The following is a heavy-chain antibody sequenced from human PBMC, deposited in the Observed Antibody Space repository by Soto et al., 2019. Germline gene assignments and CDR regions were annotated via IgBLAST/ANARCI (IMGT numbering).Heavy chain of an antibody. CDR3: TRDEAGYTNRGDFDY. V-gene: IGHV1-3*01. Sequence: QVQLVQSGAEVKKPGASVKVSCKASGYTFTTYAIHWVRQAPGQRPEWMGWINAANGNTKYSQKFQGSVSITRDTSANTAYMELSSLTSEDTAIFYCTRDEAGYTNRGDFDYWGQGTQVTVSS. J-gene: IGHJ4*02. CDR2: INAANGNT. CDR1: GYTFTTYA. D-gene: IGHD6-13*01.